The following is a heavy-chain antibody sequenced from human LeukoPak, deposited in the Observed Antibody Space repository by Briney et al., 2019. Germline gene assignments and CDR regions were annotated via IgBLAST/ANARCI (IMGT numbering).Heavy chain of an antibody. Sequence: GGSLRHSRAASGFTFSSYAIHWVRQAPGKGLEWVAVISYDGSNKYYADSVKGRFTISRDNSKNTLYLQMNSLRAEDTAVYYCAREGGSVAIDYWGQGTLVTVSS. CDR1: GFTFSSYA. J-gene: IGHJ4*02. CDR3: AREGGSVAIDY. V-gene: IGHV3-30-3*01. D-gene: IGHD6-19*01. CDR2: ISYDGSNK.